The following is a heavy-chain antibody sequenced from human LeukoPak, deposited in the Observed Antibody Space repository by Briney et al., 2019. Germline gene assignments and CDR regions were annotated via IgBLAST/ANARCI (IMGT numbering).Heavy chain of an antibody. CDR3: AKTSGGISGFFDY. CDR1: GFTFSDFG. Sequence: GRSLRLSCAASGFTFSDFGMHWVRQAPGEGLEWVAVNWYDGSSKYYADSVQGRFTISRDNSKNTLYLQLNSLRAEDTAIYYCAKTSGGISGFFDYWGQGTLVTASS. J-gene: IGHJ4*02. V-gene: IGHV3-33*06. D-gene: IGHD3-10*01. CDR2: NWYDGSSK.